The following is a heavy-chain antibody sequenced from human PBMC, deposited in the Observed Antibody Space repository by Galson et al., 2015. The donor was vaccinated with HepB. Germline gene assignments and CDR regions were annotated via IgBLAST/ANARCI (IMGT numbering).Heavy chain of an antibody. CDR1: GDSVSASDPA. CDR3: ARGLAGSTGGMDV. J-gene: IGHJ6*02. D-gene: IGHD1-1*01. CDR2: TFYRSKWYY. Sequence: CAISGDSVSASDPAWNWVRLSPSRGLEWLGRTFYRSKWYYDYAVSVKGRITITPDTYKNQFSLQLNSVTAEDTAIYYCARGLAGSTGGMDVWSRGTTVTVSS. V-gene: IGHV6-1*01.